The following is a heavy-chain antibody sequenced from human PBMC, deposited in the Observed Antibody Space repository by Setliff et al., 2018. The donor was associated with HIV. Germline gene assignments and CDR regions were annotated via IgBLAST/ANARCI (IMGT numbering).Heavy chain of an antibody. V-gene: IGHV4-59*01. CDR3: AREATYYYDGSGYYYFDY. Sequence: SETLSLTCTVSGGSMSGLYWSWIRQPPGKGLEWVGYIYYGGTTTYNPSLKSRATISVDTSENQFSLMLSSATAADTAVYYCAREATYYYDGSGYYYFDYWGRGTLVTVSS. J-gene: IGHJ4*02. D-gene: IGHD3-22*01. CDR2: IYYGGTT. CDR1: GGSMSGLY.